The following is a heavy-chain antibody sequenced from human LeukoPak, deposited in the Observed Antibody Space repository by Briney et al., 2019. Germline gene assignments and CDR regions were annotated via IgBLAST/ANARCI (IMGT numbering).Heavy chain of an antibody. J-gene: IGHJ6*04. V-gene: IGHV3-30*18. CDR3: AKDDKASYGDRYYYYGMDV. CDR1: GFTFSSYG. Sequence: GGSLRLSCAASGFTFSSYGMHWVRQAPGKGLEGVAVISYDGSNKYYADSVKGRFTISRDNSKNTLYLQMNSLRAEDTAVYYCAKDDKASYGDRYYYYGMDVWGKGTTVTVSS. D-gene: IGHD4-17*01. CDR2: ISYDGSNK.